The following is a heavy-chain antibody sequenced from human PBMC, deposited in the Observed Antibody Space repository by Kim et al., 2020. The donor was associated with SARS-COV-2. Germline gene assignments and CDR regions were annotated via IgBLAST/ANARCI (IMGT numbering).Heavy chain of an antibody. CDR2: TYYRSKWYN. J-gene: IGHJ6*02. V-gene: IGHV6-1*01. CDR3: ARNPRFVVVPRPGDGMDV. Sequence: SQTLSLTCAISGDSVSSNSAAWNWIRQSPSRGLEWLGRTYYRSKWYNDYAVSVKSRITINPDTSKNQFSLQLNSVTPEDTAVYYCARNPRFVVVPRPGDGMDVWGQGTTVTVSS. D-gene: IGHD2-2*01. CDR1: GDSVSSNSAA.